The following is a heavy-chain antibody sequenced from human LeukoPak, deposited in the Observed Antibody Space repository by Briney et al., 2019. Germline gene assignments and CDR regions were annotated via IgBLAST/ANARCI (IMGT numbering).Heavy chain of an antibody. D-gene: IGHD3-3*01. CDR2: INHSGST. CDR1: GGSFSGYY. V-gene: IGHV4-34*01. CDR3: ARGLGRITIFGVAHFDY. J-gene: IGHJ4*02. Sequence: SETLSLTCAVYGGSFSGYYWSWIRHPPGKGLEGIGEINHSGSTNYNPSLKSRVTISVDTSKNQFSLKLSSVTAADTAVYYCARGLGRITIFGVAHFDYWGQGTLVTVSS.